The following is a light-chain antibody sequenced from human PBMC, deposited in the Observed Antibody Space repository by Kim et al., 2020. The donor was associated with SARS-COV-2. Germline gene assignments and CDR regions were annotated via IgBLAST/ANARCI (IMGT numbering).Light chain of an antibody. CDR3: SSYTSASAFV. J-gene: IGLJ1*01. Sequence: GQSLALSCNWTSSGVGAHNYVSWYQQHPGKAPQHVIYAVSNRPSGVSKRFSGSKSVRTAALTISGLQAEYEADYYCSSYTSASAFVFGTGTKVTVL. CDR1: SSGVGAHNY. V-gene: IGLV2-14*03. CDR2: AVS.